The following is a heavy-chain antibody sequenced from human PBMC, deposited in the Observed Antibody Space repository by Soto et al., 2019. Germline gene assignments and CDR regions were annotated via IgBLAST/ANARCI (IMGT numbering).Heavy chain of an antibody. V-gene: IGHV3-23*01. D-gene: IGHD2-15*01. CDR2: ISGSGGST. CDR3: AKRVLDCSGGSCYYYYGMDV. Sequence: GGSLRLSCAASGSTFSNYVMSWVRQAPGKGLELVSGISGSGGSTYYTDPVKGRFTISRDNSKNTLFLQMNSLRAEDTAVYYCAKRVLDCSGGSCYYYYGMDVWGQGTTVTVSS. J-gene: IGHJ6*02. CDR1: GSTFSNYV.